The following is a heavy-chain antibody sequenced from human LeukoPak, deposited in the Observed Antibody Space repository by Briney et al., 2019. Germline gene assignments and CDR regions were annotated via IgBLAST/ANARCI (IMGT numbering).Heavy chain of an antibody. CDR3: ARKTYSSSWYFDY. J-gene: IGHJ4*02. D-gene: IGHD6-13*01. Sequence: PGGSLRLSCAASGFTFNSYSMNWVRQAPGKGLEWVSSISSSSSYIYYADSVKGRFTTSRDNAKNSLYLQMNSLRAEDTAVYYCARKTYSSSWYFDYWGQGTLVTVSS. V-gene: IGHV3-21*01. CDR1: GFTFNSYS. CDR2: ISSSSSYI.